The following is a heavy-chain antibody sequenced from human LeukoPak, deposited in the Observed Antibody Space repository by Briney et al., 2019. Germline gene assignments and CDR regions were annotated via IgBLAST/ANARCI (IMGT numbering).Heavy chain of an antibody. Sequence: GGSLRLSCAASGFTFSSYGMHWVRQAPGKGLEWVAVISYDGSNKYYADSVKGRFTISRDDSKNTLYLQMNSLRAEDTAVYYCAKDQGLQGSSWSLYYYYYGMDVWGKGTTVTVSS. D-gene: IGHD6-13*01. J-gene: IGHJ6*04. CDR3: AKDQGLQGSSWSLYYYYYGMDV. CDR1: GFTFSSYG. CDR2: ISYDGSNK. V-gene: IGHV3-30*18.